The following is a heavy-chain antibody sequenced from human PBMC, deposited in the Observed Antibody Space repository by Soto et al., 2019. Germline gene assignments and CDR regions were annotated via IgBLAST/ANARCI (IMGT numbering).Heavy chain of an antibody. CDR2: LNGSGGST. CDR3: ARGFSAGKGSPPVY. Sequence: EVRLLESGGGLVQPGESLRLSCAASGFTFSNYARTWVRQAPGKGLEWVSGLNGSGGSTSSADSVKGRFAISRDNSKNTLYLQMNSLRDGDTAVYYCARGFSAGKGSPPVYWGQGTLVTVSS. CDR1: GFTFSNYA. V-gene: IGHV3-23*01. D-gene: IGHD3-10*01. J-gene: IGHJ4*02.